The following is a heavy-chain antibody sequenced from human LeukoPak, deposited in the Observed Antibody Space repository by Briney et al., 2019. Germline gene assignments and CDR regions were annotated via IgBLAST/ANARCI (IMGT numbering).Heavy chain of an antibody. CDR3: ARVLSIAVAGRWGSFDY. CDR1: GYTFTSYY. Sequence: ASVKISCEASGYTFTSYYMHWVRQAPGQGLEWMGIINPSGGSTSYAQKFQGRVTMTRDTSTSTVYMELSSLRSEDTAVYYCARVLSIAVAGRWGSFDYWGQGTLVTVSS. J-gene: IGHJ4*02. V-gene: IGHV1-46*01. CDR2: INPSGGST. D-gene: IGHD6-19*01.